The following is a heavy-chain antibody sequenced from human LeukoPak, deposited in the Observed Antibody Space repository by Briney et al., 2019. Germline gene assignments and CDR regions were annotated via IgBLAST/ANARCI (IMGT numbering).Heavy chain of an antibody. V-gene: IGHV3-23*01. Sequence: GGSLRLSCAASGFTFSSYGMSWVRQAPGEGLEWGSAISGSGGSTYYADSVKGRFTISRDNSKNTLYLQMNSLRAEDTAVYYCAKDRALFVGGGYTRVTDYWGQGTLVTVSS. CDR2: ISGSGGST. CDR3: AKDRALFVGGGYTRVTDY. CDR1: GFTFSSYG. D-gene: IGHD2-15*01. J-gene: IGHJ4*02.